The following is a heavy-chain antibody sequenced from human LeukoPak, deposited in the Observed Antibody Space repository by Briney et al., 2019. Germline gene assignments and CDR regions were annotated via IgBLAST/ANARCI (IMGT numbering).Heavy chain of an antibody. CDR2: IIPSFGAA. CDR1: GGALSNYA. CDR3: AREGDGGGVGPTNWFDP. V-gene: IGHV1-69*06. D-gene: IGHD1-26*01. J-gene: IGHJ5*02. Sequence: ASVKVSCKVSGGALSNYAFSWVRQAPGQGLEWIGGIIPSFGAANYAQKLRGRVTITADRSTNTVSLQLTGLRSEDTAVYYCAREGDGGGVGPTNWFDPWGQGTLVTVSS.